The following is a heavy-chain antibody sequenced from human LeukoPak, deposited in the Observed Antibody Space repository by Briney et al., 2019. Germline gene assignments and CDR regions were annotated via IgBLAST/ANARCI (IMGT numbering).Heavy chain of an antibody. J-gene: IGHJ3*02. V-gene: IGHV3-23*01. CDR2: SGTYGRT. CDR3: ARGMDGYGPDAFDI. CDR1: GLTFSSNV. D-gene: IGHD5-24*01. Sequence: PGGSLRLSCVASGLTFSSNVLNWVRQAPGKGLEWVSVSGTYGRTQYADSVKGRFTISRDSSKNTLYLQINSLRVEDTAVYYCARGMDGYGPDAFDIWGQGTMVTVSS.